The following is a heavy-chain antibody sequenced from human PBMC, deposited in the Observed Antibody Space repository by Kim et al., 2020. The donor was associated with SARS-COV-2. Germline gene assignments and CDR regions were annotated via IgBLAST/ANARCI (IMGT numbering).Heavy chain of an antibody. J-gene: IGHJ4*02. Sequence: SETLSLTCTVSGGSVSSSSYYWGWIRQPPGKGLEWIGSISYVGTTYYNSSLESRVIVSVDRSKNQFSLNLDSVTAADTAVYYCARHRRQYDSSGYLAYWGQGALVTVSS. CDR1: GGSVSSSSYY. CDR2: ISYVGTT. D-gene: IGHD3-22*01. V-gene: IGHV4-39*01. CDR3: ARHRRQYDSSGYLAY.